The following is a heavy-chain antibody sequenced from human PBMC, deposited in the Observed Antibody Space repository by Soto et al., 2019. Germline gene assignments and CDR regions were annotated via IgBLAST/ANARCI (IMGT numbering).Heavy chain of an antibody. CDR1: GFTFSSYS. V-gene: IGHV3-21*01. CDR3: ARAQSGIAYSSSWYYWFDP. J-gene: IGHJ5*02. CDR2: ISSSSSYI. Sequence: EVQLVESGGGLVKPGGSLRLACAASGFTFSSYSMNWVRRAPGKGLEWVACISSSSSYIYYADSVKGRFTISRDNAKNSLYLQMNGMRAEDTAVYYCARAQSGIAYSSSWYYWFDPWGQGTLVTVSS. D-gene: IGHD6-13*01.